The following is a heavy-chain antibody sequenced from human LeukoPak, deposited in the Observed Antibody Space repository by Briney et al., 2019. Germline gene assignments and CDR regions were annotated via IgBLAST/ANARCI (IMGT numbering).Heavy chain of an antibody. V-gene: IGHV4-4*07. CDR2: IYTSGAT. CDR1: GDSISSTYY. Sequence: SETLSLTCTVSGDSISSTYYWCCIRQPAGKGLEWIGRIYTSGATYYNPSLKSRVTISVDTSENQFSLKLKSVTAADTAVYYCARTRHYDNCFDPWGRGPLVPVSS. J-gene: IGHJ5*02. CDR3: ARTRHYDNCFDP. D-gene: IGHD3-3*01.